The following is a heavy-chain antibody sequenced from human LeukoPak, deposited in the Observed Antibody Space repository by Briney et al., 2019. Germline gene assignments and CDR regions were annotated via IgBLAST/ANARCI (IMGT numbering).Heavy chain of an antibody. J-gene: IGHJ4*02. Sequence: SETLSLTCTVSGGSISSSSYYWGWIRQPPGKGLEWIGSIYYSGSAYYNPSLKSRVTISVDTSKIQFSLKLSSVTAADTAVYYCARQDVDKNNYWGQGTLVTVSS. CDR2: IYYSGSA. CDR3: ARQDVDKNNY. CDR1: GGSISSSSYY. V-gene: IGHV4-39*01. D-gene: IGHD5-12*01.